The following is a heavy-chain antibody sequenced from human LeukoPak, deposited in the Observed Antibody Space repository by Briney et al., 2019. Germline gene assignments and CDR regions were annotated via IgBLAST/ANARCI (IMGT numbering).Heavy chain of an antibody. CDR2: ISVYNGNT. D-gene: IGHD2-2*01. V-gene: IGHV1-18*04. J-gene: IGHJ6*04. Sequence: ASVKVSCKASGYTFTSYGISWVRQAPGQGLEWMGWISVYNGNTNYAQKLQGRVTMTTDTSTSTAYMELRSLRSDDTAVYYCARDKELHCSSTSCYYYYYGMDVWGKGTTVTVSS. CDR3: ARDKELHCSSTSCYYYYYGMDV. CDR1: GYTFTSYG.